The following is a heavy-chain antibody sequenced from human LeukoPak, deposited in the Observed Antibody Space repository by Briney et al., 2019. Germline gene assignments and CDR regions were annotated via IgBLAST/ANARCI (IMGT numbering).Heavy chain of an antibody. Sequence: GGSLRLSCAASGFTFSSYGMHWVRQAPGKGLEWVAFIWSDGSNQYYADSVKGRFTISRDNSKNTLYLQMNSLRAEDTAVYYCARRRSGSHPHYFDCWGQGTLVTVSS. V-gene: IGHV3-33*01. CDR1: GFTFSSYG. D-gene: IGHD1-26*01. CDR2: IWSDGSNQ. J-gene: IGHJ4*02. CDR3: ARRRSGSHPHYFDC.